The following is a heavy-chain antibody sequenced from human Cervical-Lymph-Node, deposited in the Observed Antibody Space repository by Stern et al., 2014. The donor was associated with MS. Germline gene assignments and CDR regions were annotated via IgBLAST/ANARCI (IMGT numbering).Heavy chain of an antibody. D-gene: IGHD4-11*01. CDR3: ALRRSYYVY. Sequence: VQLVESGSAVKKPGSSVKVSCKPSGDTFGSYALRWVRQAPGQGLEWVGGLIPSCGATRYGQKFQGRVTISPEESTGTAFMELTSLTSDDTAVYYCALRRSYYVYWGQGTLITVSS. J-gene: IGHJ4*02. V-gene: IGHV1-69*01. CDR2: LIPSCGAT. CDR1: GDTFGSYA.